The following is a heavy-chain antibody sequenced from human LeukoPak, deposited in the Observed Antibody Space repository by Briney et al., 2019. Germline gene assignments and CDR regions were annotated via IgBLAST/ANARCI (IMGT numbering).Heavy chain of an antibody. D-gene: IGHD2-15*01. V-gene: IGHV3-7*03. J-gene: IGHJ4*02. CDR2: IKEDGSEK. CDR1: GFTFSKYY. CDR3: ATQVVVSTKVHFDY. Sequence: GGSLRPSCAASGFTFSKYYMTWVRQAPGKGLEWVASIKEDGSEKYYVDSVKGRFTISRDNSRNTLYLQMNSLRAEDTAVYYCATQVVVSTKVHFDYWGQGTLVTVSS.